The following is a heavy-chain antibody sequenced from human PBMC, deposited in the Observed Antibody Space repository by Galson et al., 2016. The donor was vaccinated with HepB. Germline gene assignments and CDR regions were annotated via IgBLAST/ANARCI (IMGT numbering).Heavy chain of an antibody. Sequence: SLRLSCAASGFTFRRYPMTWVRQAPGKGLEWVSAISDSDGRTYYADPVKGRFTISRDDSKNTFYLQMRSLRVEDTAIYYCAKVVVTELKASGTSYYSFHRDVWGKGTTVTVSS. CDR1: GFTFRRYP. CDR3: AKVVVTELKASGTSYYSFHRDV. CDR2: ISDSDGRT. J-gene: IGHJ6*03. D-gene: IGHD2-21*01. V-gene: IGHV3-23*01.